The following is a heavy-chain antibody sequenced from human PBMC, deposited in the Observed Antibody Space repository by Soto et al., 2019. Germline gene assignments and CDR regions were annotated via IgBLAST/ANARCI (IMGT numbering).Heavy chain of an antibody. CDR3: ACSKWYYYDSSGYYSYYFDY. CDR1: GYSFTSYW. CDR2: IDPSDSYT. J-gene: IGHJ4*02. Sequence: PGESLKISCKGSGYSFTSYWISWVRQMPGKGLEWMGRIDPSDSYTNYSPPFQGHVTISADKSISTAYLQWSSLKASDTAMYYCACSKWYYYDSSGYYSYYFDYWGQGTLVTVSS. V-gene: IGHV5-10-1*01. D-gene: IGHD3-22*01.